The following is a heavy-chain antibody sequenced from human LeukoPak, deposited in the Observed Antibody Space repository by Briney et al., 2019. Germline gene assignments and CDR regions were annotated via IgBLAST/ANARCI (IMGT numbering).Heavy chain of an antibody. Sequence: GGSLRLSCAASGCTFSSYAMSWVRQAPGKGLEWVADIKQDGSEKLYVNSVRGRFTISRDNAKMSLFLQMNSLRAEDTAVYYCARDNGVVHGVYYMDVWGKGTTVTVS. CDR2: IKQDGSEK. D-gene: IGHD3-3*01. CDR1: GCTFSSYA. CDR3: ARDNGVVHGVYYMDV. J-gene: IGHJ6*03. V-gene: IGHV3-7*01.